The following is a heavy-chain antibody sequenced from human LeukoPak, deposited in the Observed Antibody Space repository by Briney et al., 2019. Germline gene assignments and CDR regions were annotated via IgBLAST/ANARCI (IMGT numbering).Heavy chain of an antibody. J-gene: IGHJ4*02. CDR3: TTIAAAGQVDY. V-gene: IGHV3-15*01. Sequence: GGSLRLSCAASGFTFSDAWMSWVRQAPGKGLEWVGRIKSKPDGGTTDYAAPVKGRFTISRDDSKNTLYLQMNSLKTEDTAMYYCTTIAAAGQVDYWGQGTLVTVSS. D-gene: IGHD6-13*01. CDR1: GFTFSDAW. CDR2: IKSKPDGGTT.